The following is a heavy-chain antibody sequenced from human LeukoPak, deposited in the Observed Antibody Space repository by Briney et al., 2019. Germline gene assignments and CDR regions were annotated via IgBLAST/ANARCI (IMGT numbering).Heavy chain of an antibody. D-gene: IGHD2-2*01. CDR3: ARAFPRYCSSTSCYAYYYGMDV. CDR2: ISAYNGNT. Sequence: GASVKVSSKASGYTFTSYGISWVRQAPGQGLEWMGWISAYNGNTNYAQKLQGRVTMTTDTSTSTAYMELRSLRSDDTAVYYCARAFPRYCSSTSCYAYYYGMDVWGKGTTVTVSS. V-gene: IGHV1-18*04. CDR1: GYTFTSYG. J-gene: IGHJ6*04.